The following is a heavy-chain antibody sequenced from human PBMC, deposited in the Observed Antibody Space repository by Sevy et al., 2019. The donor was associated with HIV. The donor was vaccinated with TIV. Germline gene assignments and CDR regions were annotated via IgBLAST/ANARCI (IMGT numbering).Heavy chain of an antibody. CDR1: GYTFSRYF. CDR3: ETSLDGSDKSWHFDY. D-gene: IGHD2-21*01. CDR2: INPKDATT. J-gene: IGHJ4*02. Sequence: ASVKVSCKTSGYTFSRYFIQWVRQAPGQGLEWVGIINPKDATTSFAQRFRGRVTMTRDTSTSTVYMELSSLRPDDTAMYYCETSLDGSDKSWHFDYWGQGTLVTVSS. V-gene: IGHV1-46*01.